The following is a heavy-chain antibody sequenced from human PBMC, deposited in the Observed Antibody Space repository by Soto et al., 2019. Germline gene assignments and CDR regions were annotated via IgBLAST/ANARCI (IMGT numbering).Heavy chain of an antibody. Sequence: SGTLSLTCAVPGYSISSGYYWGWIRQPPGKGLEWIGSIYHSGSTYYNPSLKSRVTISVDTSKNQFSLKLSSVTAADTAVYYCARGTMVRGVIIKGPWFDPWGQGTLVTVSS. CDR1: GYSISSGYY. J-gene: IGHJ5*02. D-gene: IGHD3-10*01. CDR3: ARGTMVRGVIIKGPWFDP. CDR2: IYHSGST. V-gene: IGHV4-38-2*01.